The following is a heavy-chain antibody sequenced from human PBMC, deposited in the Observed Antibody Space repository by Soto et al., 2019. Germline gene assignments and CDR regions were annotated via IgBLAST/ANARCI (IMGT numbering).Heavy chain of an antibody. Sequence: ASVKVSCKASGYTFITYYMHWVRQAPGQGLEWMGIIYPSGGSTSYAQKFQGRVTMTRDTSTSTVYMELSSLRSEDTAVYYCARESLAVAGTGGGFDIWGQGTMVTVSS. CDR1: GYTFITYY. CDR3: ARESLAVAGTGGGFDI. J-gene: IGHJ3*02. D-gene: IGHD6-19*01. CDR2: IYPSGGST. V-gene: IGHV1-46*01.